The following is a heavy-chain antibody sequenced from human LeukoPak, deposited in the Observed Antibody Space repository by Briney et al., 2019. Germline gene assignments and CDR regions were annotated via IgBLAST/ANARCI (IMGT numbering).Heavy chain of an antibody. V-gene: IGHV4-34*01. Sequence: PSETLSLTCAVYGGSFSGYYWSWIRQPPGKGLEWIGEINHSGSTNYNPSLKSRVTISVDTSKNQFSLKLSSVTAADTAVYYCARASGYYGYYYYGMDVWGQGTTVTVSS. D-gene: IGHD3-10*01. CDR3: ARASGYYGYYYYGMDV. CDR1: GGSFSGYY. CDR2: INHSGST. J-gene: IGHJ6*02.